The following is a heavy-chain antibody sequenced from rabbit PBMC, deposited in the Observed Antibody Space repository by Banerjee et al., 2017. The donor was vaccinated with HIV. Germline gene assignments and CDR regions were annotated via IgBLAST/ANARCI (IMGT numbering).Heavy chain of an antibody. J-gene: IGHJ4*01. D-gene: IGHD7-1*01. V-gene: IGHV1S45*01. CDR3: ARDLTGVTGWNFNL. CDR1: GFSFSSYW. Sequence: QEQLEESGGGLVKPEGSLTLTCKASGFSFSSYWMCWVRQAPGKGLEWIGCIWTGNSKTAYANWAKGRFTISKTSSTTVTLQMTSLTAADTATYFCARDLTGVTGWNFNLWGQGTLVTVS. CDR2: IWTGNSKT.